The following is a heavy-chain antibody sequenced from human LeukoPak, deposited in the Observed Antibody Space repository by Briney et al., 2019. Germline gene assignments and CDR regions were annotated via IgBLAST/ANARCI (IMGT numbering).Heavy chain of an antibody. J-gene: IGHJ4*02. CDR2: IIPILGIA. CDR3: AGDLYYYGSGSYYNPYYFDY. D-gene: IGHD3-10*01. V-gene: IGHV1-69*04. CDR1: GYTFTSYA. Sequence: ASVKVSCKASGYTFTSYAMNWVRQAPGQGLEWMGRIIPILGIANYAQKFQGRVTITADKSTSTAYMELSSLRSEDTAVYYCAGDLYYYGSGSYYNPYYFDYWGQGTLVTVSS.